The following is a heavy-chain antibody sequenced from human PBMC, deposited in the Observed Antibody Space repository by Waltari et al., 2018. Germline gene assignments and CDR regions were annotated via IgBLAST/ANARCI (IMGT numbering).Heavy chain of an antibody. D-gene: IGHD2-2*01. Sequence: QVQLVQSGAEVKKTGASVKVSCKASGYTFTGDYMHWRRQAPGQGLEWMGWINPNSGGTNYAQKFQGRVTMTRDTSINTAYMELSSLRSDDTAVYYCARDPYCSSTSCYWNWFDPWGQGTLVLVS. CDR3: ARDPYCSSTSCYWNWFDP. V-gene: IGHV1-2*02. J-gene: IGHJ5*02. CDR1: GYTFTGDY. CDR2: INPNSGGT.